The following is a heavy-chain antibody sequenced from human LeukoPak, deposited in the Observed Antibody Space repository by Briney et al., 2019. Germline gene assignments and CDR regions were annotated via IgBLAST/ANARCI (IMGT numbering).Heavy chain of an antibody. V-gene: IGHV3-23*01. Sequence: GGSLRLSCAASGFTFSSYAMSWVRQAPGKGLEWVSAISGSGGSTYYADSVKGRFTISRDNSKNMLYLQMNSLRAEDTAVYYCARDSGNYLDAFDIWGQGTMVTVSS. CDR1: GFTFSSYA. J-gene: IGHJ3*02. D-gene: IGHD1-7*01. CDR2: ISGSGGST. CDR3: ARDSGNYLDAFDI.